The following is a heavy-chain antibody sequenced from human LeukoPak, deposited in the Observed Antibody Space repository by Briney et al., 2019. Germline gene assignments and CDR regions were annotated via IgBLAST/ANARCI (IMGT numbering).Heavy chain of an antibody. CDR1: GSTFSNYA. J-gene: IGHJ4*02. D-gene: IGHD3-10*01. CDR2: TIGIGAST. Sequence: GGFRRPPCGVFGSTFSNYATTWVRQAPGKGLEWVSATIGIGASTYYADSVKGRFTIPRDNSKNTLSLQMSSRRAEDTAVYYCARDLSPRTGNFDSWGQGTLVTVSS. CDR3: ARDLSPRTGNFDS. V-gene: IGHV3-23*01.